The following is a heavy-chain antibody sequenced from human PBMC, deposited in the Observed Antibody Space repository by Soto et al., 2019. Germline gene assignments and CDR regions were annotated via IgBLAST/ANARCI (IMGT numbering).Heavy chain of an antibody. D-gene: IGHD6-13*01. J-gene: IGHJ4*02. CDR1: EGTFNSYA. Sequence: QAQVVQSGAEVRKPGSSMKLSCKASEGTFNSYAIAWVRQAPGQGLEWMGGSIPYYKKLNYAQMFQDRVTFTADDATNTVDMDLSGLRSDATAVYFCASGASRWYPYFFDSWAQGTLVIVSS. CDR3: ASGASRWYPYFFDS. V-gene: IGHV1-69*01. CDR2: SIPYYKKL.